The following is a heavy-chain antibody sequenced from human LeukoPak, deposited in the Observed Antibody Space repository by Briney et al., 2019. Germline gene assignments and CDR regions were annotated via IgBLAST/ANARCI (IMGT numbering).Heavy chain of an antibody. CDR1: GGSIRSSYYY. D-gene: IGHD1-26*01. CDR2: IYDSGST. Sequence: SETLSLTCTVSGGSIRSSYYYWGWIRQPPGKGLEWIGSIYDSGSTYYNPSLKSRVTISVDTSKNQFSLKLSSVTAADTAVYYCATRVGAPPNDAFDIWGQGTMVTVSS. CDR3: ATRVGAPPNDAFDI. J-gene: IGHJ3*02. V-gene: IGHV4-39*01.